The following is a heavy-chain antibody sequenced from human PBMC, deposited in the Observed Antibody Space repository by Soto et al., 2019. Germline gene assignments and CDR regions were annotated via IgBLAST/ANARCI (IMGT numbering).Heavy chain of an antibody. CDR1: GYSFTSYW. CDR3: ARALTYYYGSGSYSYYYYMDV. V-gene: IGHV5-51*01. CDR2: IYPGDSDT. D-gene: IGHD3-10*01. Sequence: GESLKISCKGSGYSFTSYWIGWVRQMPGKGLEWMGIIYPGDSDTRYSPSFQGQVTISADKSISTAYLQWSSLKASDTAMYYCARALTYYYGSGSYSYYYYMDVWGKGTTVTVSS. J-gene: IGHJ6*03.